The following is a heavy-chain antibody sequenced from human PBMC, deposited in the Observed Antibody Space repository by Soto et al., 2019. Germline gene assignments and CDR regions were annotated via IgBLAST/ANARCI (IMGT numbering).Heavy chain of an antibody. V-gene: IGHV4-34*01. CDR1: GGAFIGYY. J-gene: IGHJ6*02. CDR2: INHSGGT. CDR3: ARLPKRWLSPYYGMDV. Sequence: SETLSLTCAVYGGAFIGYYCSFIRHPPLKGLEWIGEINHSGGTNYNPSLKSRVTISVDTSKNQFSLKLSSVTAADTAVYYCARLPKRWLSPYYGMDVWGQGTTVTVSS. D-gene: IGHD2-21*01.